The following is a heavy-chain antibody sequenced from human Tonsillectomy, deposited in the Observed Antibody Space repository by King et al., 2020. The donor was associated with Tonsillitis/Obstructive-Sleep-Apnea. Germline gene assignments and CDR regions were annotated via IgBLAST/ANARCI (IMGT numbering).Heavy chain of an antibody. V-gene: IGHV3-33*01. CDR2: IWYDGSNK. Sequence: VQLVESGGGVVQPGRSLRLSCAASGFTFSSYGMHWVRQAPGKGLEWVAVIWYDGSNKYYADSVKGRFTISRDNSKNTLYLQMNSLRAEETTMYYCARDRQYYDSSGYPGDAFDIWGQGTMVTVSS. J-gene: IGHJ3*02. CDR1: GFTFSSYG. CDR3: ARDRQYYDSSGYPGDAFDI. D-gene: IGHD3-22*01.